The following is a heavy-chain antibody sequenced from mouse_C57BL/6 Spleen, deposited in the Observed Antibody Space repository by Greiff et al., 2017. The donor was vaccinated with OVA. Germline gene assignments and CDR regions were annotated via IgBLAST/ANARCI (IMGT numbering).Heavy chain of an antibody. J-gene: IGHJ2*01. CDR3: ARGGYYPWYFDY. V-gene: IGHV5-4*01. D-gene: IGHD1-1*01. CDR1: GFTFSSYA. CDR2: ISDGGSYT. Sequence: VLLVESGGGFVKPGGSLKLSCAASGFTFSSYAMSCVRQTPSKSLAWVATISDGGSYTYYPDNVKGRFTISRDNAKNNLYLQMSHLKSEDTAMYYCARGGYYPWYFDYWGQGTTLTVSS.